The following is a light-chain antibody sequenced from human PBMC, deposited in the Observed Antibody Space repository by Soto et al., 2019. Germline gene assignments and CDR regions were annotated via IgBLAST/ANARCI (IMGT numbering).Light chain of an antibody. V-gene: IGKV3-11*01. J-gene: IGKJ2*01. CDR2: DAS. Sequence: EIVLTQSPAALYLSPGERATLSCRASQSVSNYLAWYQQRPGRAPRLLIYDASHRATGIPARFSGSGSGTDFTLTINSLESEDSAVYYCQQRGDRPRTFGQGTKLEIK. CDR3: QQRGDRPRT. CDR1: QSVSNY.